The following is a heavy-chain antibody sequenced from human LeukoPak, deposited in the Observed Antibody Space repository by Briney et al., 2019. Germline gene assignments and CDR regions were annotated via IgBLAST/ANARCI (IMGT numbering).Heavy chain of an antibody. D-gene: IGHD2-21*01. CDR3: ARDHIPYDAAPDAFDI. Sequence: GGSLRLSCAASGFTFSSYAMHWVRQAPGKGLEWVAVISYDGSNKYYADSVKGRFTISRDNSKNTLYLQMNSLRAEDTAVYYCARDHIPYDAAPDAFDIWGQGTMVTVSS. CDR2: ISYDGSNK. V-gene: IGHV3-30-3*01. J-gene: IGHJ3*02. CDR1: GFTFSSYA.